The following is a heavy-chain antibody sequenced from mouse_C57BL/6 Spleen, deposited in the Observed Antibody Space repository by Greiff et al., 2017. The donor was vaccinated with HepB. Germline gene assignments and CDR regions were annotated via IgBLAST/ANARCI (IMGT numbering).Heavy chain of an antibody. CDR3: ARGSNYGYFDV. V-gene: IGHV1-42*01. J-gene: IGHJ1*03. CDR1: GYSFTGYY. D-gene: IGHD2-5*01. Sequence: VQLQQSGPELVKPGASVKISCKASGYSFTGYYMNWVKQSPEKSREWIGEINPSTGGTTYNQKFKAKATLTVDKSSSTAYMQLKSLTSEDSAVYYCARGSNYGYFDVWGTGTTVTVSS. CDR2: INPSTGGT.